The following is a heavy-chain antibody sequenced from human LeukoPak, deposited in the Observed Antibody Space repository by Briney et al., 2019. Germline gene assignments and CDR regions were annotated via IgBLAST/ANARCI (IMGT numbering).Heavy chain of an antibody. Sequence: GGSLRLSCAASGFTFSSYEMSWVRQAPEKGAEWVANIKQDGSEKYYVDSVKGRFTISRDNAKISLFLQMNNLRAEDTAVYYCAAHVNDAGDFGYWGQGTLVAVSS. CDR2: IKQDGSEK. J-gene: IGHJ4*02. CDR1: GFTFSSYE. CDR3: AAHVNDAGDFGY. D-gene: IGHD2-8*01. V-gene: IGHV3-7*01.